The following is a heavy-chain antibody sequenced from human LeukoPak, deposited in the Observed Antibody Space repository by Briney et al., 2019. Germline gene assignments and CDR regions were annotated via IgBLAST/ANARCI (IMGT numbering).Heavy chain of an antibody. CDR3: ARGYCSSTSCYSFGRRGFDP. D-gene: IGHD2-2*01. CDR2: ISAYNGNT. V-gene: IGHV1-18*01. CDR1: GYTFTSYG. J-gene: IGHJ5*02. Sequence: ASVKVSCKASGYTFTSYGISWVRQAPGQGLEWMGWISAYNGNTNYAQKLQGRVTMTTDTSTNTAYMELRSLRSDDTAVYYCARGYCSSTSCYSFGRRGFDPWGQGTLVTVSS.